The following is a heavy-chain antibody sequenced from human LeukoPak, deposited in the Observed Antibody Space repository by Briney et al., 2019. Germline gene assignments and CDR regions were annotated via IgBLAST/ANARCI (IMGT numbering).Heavy chain of an antibody. D-gene: IGHD3-10*01. CDR2: ISWNSGSI. CDR3: AKDGGSGSYFDYYYGMDV. J-gene: IGHJ6*02. Sequence: PGRSLRLSCAASGFTFDDYAMHWVRQAPGKGLEWVSGISWNSGSIGYADSVKGRFTISRDNAKNSLYLQTNSLRAEDTALYYCAKDGGSGSYFDYYYGMDVWGQGTTVTVSS. CDR1: GFTFDDYA. V-gene: IGHV3-9*01.